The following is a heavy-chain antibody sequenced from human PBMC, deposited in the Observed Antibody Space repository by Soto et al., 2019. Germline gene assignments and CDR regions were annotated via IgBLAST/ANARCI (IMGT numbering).Heavy chain of an antibody. J-gene: IGHJ4*02. D-gene: IGHD2-2*01. CDR3: ARDQEYQLLLDYFDY. CDR2: INPSGGST. Sequence: QVQLVQSGAEVKKPGASVKVSCKASGYTFTSYYMHWVRQAPGQGLEWMGIINPSGGSTSYAQKFQGRVTRTRDTSTSTVYMELSSLRSEDTAVYYCARDQEYQLLLDYFDYWGQGTLVTVSS. CDR1: GYTFTSYY. V-gene: IGHV1-46*01.